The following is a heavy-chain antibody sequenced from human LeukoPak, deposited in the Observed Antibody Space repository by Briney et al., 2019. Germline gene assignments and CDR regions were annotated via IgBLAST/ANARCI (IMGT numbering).Heavy chain of an antibody. CDR1: GYTSTSYA. J-gene: IGHJ5*02. CDR3: AREPLWFGTQGVWFDP. D-gene: IGHD3-10*01. V-gene: IGHV1-3*01. CDR2: INAGNGNT. Sequence: EASVNVSCKASGYTSTSYAMHWVRQAPGQRLEWMGWINAGNGNTKYSQKFQGRVTITRDTSASTAYMELSSLRSEDTAVYYCAREPLWFGTQGVWFDPWGQGTLGTVSS.